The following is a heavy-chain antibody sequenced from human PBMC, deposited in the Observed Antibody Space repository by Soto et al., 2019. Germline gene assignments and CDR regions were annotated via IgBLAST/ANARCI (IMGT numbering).Heavy chain of an antibody. CDR1: GFTFGSFT. Sequence: EVHLVEAGGGLVKPGESLTLSCAASGFTFGSFTLNWVRQAPGKGLEWVSSISSSSAYIYYAESVKGRFTISRDKARSTRYLKMNSLRLDDTAVYFCARDGLTFGGDWGQGTLVAVSS. J-gene: IGHJ4*02. CDR2: ISSSSAYI. V-gene: IGHV3-21*06. D-gene: IGHD3-16*01. CDR3: ARDGLTFGGD.